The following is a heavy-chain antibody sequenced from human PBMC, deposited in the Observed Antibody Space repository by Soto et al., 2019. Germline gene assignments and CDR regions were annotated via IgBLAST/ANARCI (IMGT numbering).Heavy chain of an antibody. CDR1: GFTLSSYA. CDR2: ISGSAGST. V-gene: IGHV3-23*01. CDR3: AKGHGDYVWHYFDY. J-gene: IGHJ4*02. Sequence: EVQLLESGGGLVQPGGSLRLSCAASGFTLSSYAMSWVRQAPGKGLEWVSSISGSAGSTYYADSVKGRFTISRDNSKNTLYVQMNSLRAEDTAVYYCAKGHGDYVWHYFDYWGQGTLDTVSS. D-gene: IGHD4-17*01.